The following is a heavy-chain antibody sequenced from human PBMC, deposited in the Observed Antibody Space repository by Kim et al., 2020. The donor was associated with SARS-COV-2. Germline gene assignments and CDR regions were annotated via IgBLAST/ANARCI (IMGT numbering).Heavy chain of an antibody. Sequence: SETLSLTCAVYGGSFSGYYWSWIRQPPGKGLEWIGEINHSGSTNYNPSLKSRVTISVDTSKNQFSLKLSSVTAADTAVYYCARDPDITGTGEADWFDPWGQGTLVTVSS. J-gene: IGHJ5*02. D-gene: IGHD1-7*01. V-gene: IGHV4-34*01. CDR1: GGSFSGYY. CDR2: INHSGST. CDR3: ARDPDITGTGEADWFDP.